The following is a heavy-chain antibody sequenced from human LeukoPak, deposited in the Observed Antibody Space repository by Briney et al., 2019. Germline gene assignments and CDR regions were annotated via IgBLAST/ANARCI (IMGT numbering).Heavy chain of an antibody. D-gene: IGHD3-16*01. CDR2: INIDGSIT. J-gene: IGHJ6*02. CDR1: GFTFSDYW. V-gene: IGHV3-74*01. Sequence: PGGSLRLSCAASGFTFSDYWIHWVRQAPGKGLVWVSRINIDGSITNYADSVKGRFSISRDNAKNSLYLQMSNLRAEDTAVYFCARGGGLDVWGQGATVTVSS. CDR3: ARGGGLDV.